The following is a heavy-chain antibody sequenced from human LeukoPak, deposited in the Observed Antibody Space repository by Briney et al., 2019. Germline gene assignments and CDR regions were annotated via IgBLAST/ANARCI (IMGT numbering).Heavy chain of an antibody. Sequence: EASVKVSCKASGYSLSDHYMHWVRQAPGQGLEWMGWINPNSNGLNNYAHKFQGRVTMTSATSIRTASMELSGLISDDTAVYFCARGRSHYDSSDYHETGFDYWGQGTLVTVSS. CDR3: ARGRSHYDSSDYHETGFDY. CDR2: INPNSNGLN. CDR1: GYSLSDHY. V-gene: IGHV1-2*07. J-gene: IGHJ4*02. D-gene: IGHD3-22*01.